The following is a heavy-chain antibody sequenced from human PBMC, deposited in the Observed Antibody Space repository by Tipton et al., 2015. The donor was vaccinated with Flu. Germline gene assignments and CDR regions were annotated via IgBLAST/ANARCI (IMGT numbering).Heavy chain of an antibody. D-gene: IGHD6-6*01. CDR3: AREGRREQLALDY. CDR2: IYYSGST. V-gene: IGHV4-39*07. J-gene: IGHJ4*02. CDR1: GGSINNDNY. Sequence: TLSLTCNVSGGSINNDNYWAWLRQPPGKGLEWIGSIYYSGSTYYNPSLKSRVTISVDTSKNQFSLKLSSVTAADTAVYYCAREGRREQLALDYWGQGTLVTVSS.